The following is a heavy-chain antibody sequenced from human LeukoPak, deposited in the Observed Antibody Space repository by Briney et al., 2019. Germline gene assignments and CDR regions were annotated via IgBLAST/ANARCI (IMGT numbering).Heavy chain of an antibody. CDR3: TRDFGSTLTGGGY. D-gene: IGHD4-11*01. V-gene: IGHV3-7*01. CDR2: IKQNGYDK. CDR1: GFSFTEYQ. J-gene: IGHJ4*02. Sequence: GGSLRLSCAASGFSFTEYQMSWVRQAPGKGLEWVAMIKQNGYDKYYVESVKGRFTISRDNARNSLDLQMDRLRDDDTAVYYCTRDFGSTLTGGGYWGQGTLVSVSS.